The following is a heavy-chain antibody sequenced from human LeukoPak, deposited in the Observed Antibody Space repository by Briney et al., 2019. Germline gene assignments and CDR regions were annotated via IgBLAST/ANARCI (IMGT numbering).Heavy chain of an antibody. CDR1: GFTFSSYE. J-gene: IGHJ4*02. Sequence: GGSLRLSCAVSGFTFSSYEMNWVRQAPGKGLEWVSYISSSGTTIYYADSVKGRFTISRGNAKNSLYLQMNSLRAEDTAVYYCARDGGYSYGQFDYWGQGTLVTVSS. CDR2: ISSSGTTI. CDR3: ARDGGYSYGQFDY. D-gene: IGHD5-18*01. V-gene: IGHV3-48*03.